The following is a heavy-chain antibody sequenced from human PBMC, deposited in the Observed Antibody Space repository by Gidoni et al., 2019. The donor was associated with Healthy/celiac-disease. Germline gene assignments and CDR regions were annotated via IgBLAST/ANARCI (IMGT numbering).Heavy chain of an antibody. V-gene: IGHV1-18*01. CDR3: ARDRSSIAVAGNNKSPAAY. Sequence: QVQLVQSGAEVKKPGASVKVSCKASGYPFTSYGNSWVRQAPGKGLEWMGWYSAYNGNTNYEQKPQGRVTMTTDTSTSTAYMELRSLRSNDTAVYYCARDRSSIAVAGNNKSPAAYWGQGTLVTVSS. J-gene: IGHJ4*02. CDR2: YSAYNGNT. CDR1: GYPFTSYG. D-gene: IGHD6-19*01.